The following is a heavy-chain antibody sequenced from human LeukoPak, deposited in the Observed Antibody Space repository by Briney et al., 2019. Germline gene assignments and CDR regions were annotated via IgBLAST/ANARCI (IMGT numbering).Heavy chain of an antibody. V-gene: IGHV3-30*04. CDR3: ARSSYSSGYYHWFDP. D-gene: IGHD3-22*01. Sequence: GGSLRLSCAASGFTFSSYAMHWVRQAPGKGLEWVAVISYDGSNKYYADSVKGRFTISRDNSKNTLYLQMNSLGAEDTAVYYCARSSYSSGYYHWFDPWGQGTLVTVSS. CDR2: ISYDGSNK. J-gene: IGHJ5*02. CDR1: GFTFSSYA.